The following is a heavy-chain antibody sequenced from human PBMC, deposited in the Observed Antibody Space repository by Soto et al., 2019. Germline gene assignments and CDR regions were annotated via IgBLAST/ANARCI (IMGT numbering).Heavy chain of an antibody. CDR1: GFTFSSYS. Sequence: EVQLVESGGGLVQPGGSLRLSCAASGFTFSSYSMNWVRQAPGKGLEWVSYISSSSSTIYYADSVKGRFTISRDNAKNSLYLMMNSLRDEGTAVYYCERDSGYSYGPFDYWGQGTMVTVSS. CDR3: ERDSGYSYGPFDY. D-gene: IGHD5-18*01. CDR2: ISSSSSTI. V-gene: IGHV3-48*02. J-gene: IGHJ4*02.